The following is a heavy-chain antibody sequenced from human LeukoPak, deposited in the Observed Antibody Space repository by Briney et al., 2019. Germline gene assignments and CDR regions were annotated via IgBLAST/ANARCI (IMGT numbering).Heavy chain of an antibody. Sequence: GGSLRLSCAAPGFTFTSYTMSWVRQAPGKGLEWVANMKEDGSEIYYVDSVKGRFTISRDNAKNSLYLQMNSLRADDTSVYYCARGGKKRFDLWGQGTLVTVSS. V-gene: IGHV3-7*04. J-gene: IGHJ5*02. CDR1: GFTFTSYT. CDR2: MKEDGSEI. CDR3: ARGGKKRFDL.